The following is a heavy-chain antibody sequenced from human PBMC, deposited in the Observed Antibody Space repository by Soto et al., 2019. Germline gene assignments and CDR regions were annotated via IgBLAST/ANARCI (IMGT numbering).Heavy chain of an antibody. J-gene: IGHJ6*02. CDR2: INHSGST. CDR3: ARASFPPRAAPPYGMDV. V-gene: IGHV4-34*01. D-gene: IGHD2-15*01. CDR1: GGSFSGYY. Sequence: GYGGSFSGYYWSWIRQPPWKGLEWIGEINHSGSTNYNPSLKSRVTISVDTSKNQFSLKLSSVTSADTAVYYCARASFPPRAAPPYGMDVWGQGTTVAVSS.